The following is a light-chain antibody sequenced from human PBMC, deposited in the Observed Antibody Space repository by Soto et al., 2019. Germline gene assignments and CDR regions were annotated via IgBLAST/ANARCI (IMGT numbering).Light chain of an antibody. CDR2: GAS. Sequence: EIVLTQSPGTLSLSPGERATLSCRASQIFISNLAWYHQKPGQPPRLLIYGASSRATGIPDRFSGSGSGTVFTLTIGSLEPEDSAVYYCQQRKNWPPITFGQGTRLEIK. CDR1: QIFISN. V-gene: IGKV3-11*01. J-gene: IGKJ5*01. CDR3: QQRKNWPPIT.